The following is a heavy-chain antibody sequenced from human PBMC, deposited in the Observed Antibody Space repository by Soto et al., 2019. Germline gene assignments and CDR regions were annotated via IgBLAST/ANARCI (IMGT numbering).Heavy chain of an antibody. CDR1: GFTFTSSA. CDR3: AADWRNRGRY. CDR2: IVVGSGNT. J-gene: IGHJ4*02. Sequence: QMQLVQSGPEVKKPGTSVKVSCRASGFTFTSSAVQWVRQARGQRLEWIGWIVVGSGNTNYAQRFQERVTITRDMSTSTAYMELSSLRSEDTAVYYCAADWRNRGRYWGQGPLVTVSS. D-gene: IGHD1-1*01. V-gene: IGHV1-58*01.